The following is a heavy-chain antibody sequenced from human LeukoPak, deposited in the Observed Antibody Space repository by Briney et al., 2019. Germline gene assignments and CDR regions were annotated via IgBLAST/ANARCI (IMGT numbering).Heavy chain of an antibody. D-gene: IGHD3-10*01. CDR2: IKQDGSEK. CDR1: GFTFSNYA. Sequence: GGSLRLSCAASGFTFSNYAMSWVRQAPGKGLEWVANIKQDGSEKYYVDSVKGRFTISRDNAKNSLYLQMNSLRAEDTAVYYCAREGYYGSGSYYNFPGSNWFDPWGQGTLVTVSS. J-gene: IGHJ5*02. V-gene: IGHV3-7*01. CDR3: AREGYYGSGSYYNFPGSNWFDP.